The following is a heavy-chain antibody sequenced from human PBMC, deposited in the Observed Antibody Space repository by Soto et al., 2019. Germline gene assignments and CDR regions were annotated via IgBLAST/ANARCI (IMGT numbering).Heavy chain of an antibody. CDR1: GFTFSSYA. V-gene: IGHV3-30*04. Sequence: QVQLVESGGGVVQPGRSLRLSCAASGFTFSSYAMHWVRQAPGKGLEWVAVMLYDGSNKYYADSVKGRFTISRDNXXHALYLQMNSLRAEDTAVYYCARAKGYYDSSGPDYWGQGTLVIVSS. D-gene: IGHD3-22*01. CDR2: MLYDGSNK. J-gene: IGHJ4*02. CDR3: ARAKGYYDSSGPDY.